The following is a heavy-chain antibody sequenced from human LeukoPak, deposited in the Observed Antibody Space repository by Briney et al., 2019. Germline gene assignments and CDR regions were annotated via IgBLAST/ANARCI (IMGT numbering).Heavy chain of an antibody. Sequence: SETLSLTCTVSGGSITSSRYYWGWIRQPPGKGLEWIGSFYYSGRTYYNPSLKSRVTISVDTSKNQFALKLSSVTAADTAVYYCASATSGYQNDYWGQGTLVTVSS. J-gene: IGHJ4*02. CDR2: FYYSGRT. CDR3: ASATSGYQNDY. V-gene: IGHV4-39*06. CDR1: GGSITSSRYY. D-gene: IGHD6-25*01.